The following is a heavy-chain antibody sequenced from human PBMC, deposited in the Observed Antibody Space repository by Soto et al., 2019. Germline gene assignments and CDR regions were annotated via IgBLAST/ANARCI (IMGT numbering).Heavy chain of an antibody. Sequence: QVQLVQSGAEVQKPGSSVKVSCKSSGGTFRSYAISWVRQAPGQGLEWMGGIIPIFGTANYAQKFQGRVTITADESTSTAYTELSSLRSEDTAVYYCARVLAHSGHCDYWGQGTLVTVSS. D-gene: IGHD6-25*01. V-gene: IGHV1-69*01. J-gene: IGHJ4*02. CDR1: GGTFRSYA. CDR3: ARVLAHSGHCDY. CDR2: IIPIFGTA.